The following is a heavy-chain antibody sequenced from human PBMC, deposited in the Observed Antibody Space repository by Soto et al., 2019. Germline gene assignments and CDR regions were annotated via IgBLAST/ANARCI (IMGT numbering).Heavy chain of an antibody. CDR3: ARSRVAYYYDSSGYYSFDY. CDR2: ISAYNGNT. J-gene: IGHJ4*02. Sequence: SAKVSFKASCYTFTSYGISWVRQAPVQGLEWMGWISAYNGNTNYAQKLQGRVTMTTDTSTSTAYMELRSLRSDDTAVYYCARSRVAYYYDSSGYYSFDYWGQGTLVTVYS. D-gene: IGHD3-22*01. V-gene: IGHV1-18*01. CDR1: CYTFTSYG.